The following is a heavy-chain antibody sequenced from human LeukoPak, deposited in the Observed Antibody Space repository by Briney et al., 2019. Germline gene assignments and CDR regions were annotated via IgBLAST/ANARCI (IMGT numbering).Heavy chain of an antibody. Sequence: GSLRLSCAASGFTFSSYAMSWVRQPPGKGLEWVSTISGSGGRSYYADSVKGRFIISRDNPKNTLYLQMNSLRAEDTAVYYCAREGLVLDAFDIWGQGTMVTVSS. CDR1: GFTFSSYA. V-gene: IGHV3-23*01. J-gene: IGHJ3*02. CDR3: AREGLVLDAFDI. CDR2: ISGSGGRS.